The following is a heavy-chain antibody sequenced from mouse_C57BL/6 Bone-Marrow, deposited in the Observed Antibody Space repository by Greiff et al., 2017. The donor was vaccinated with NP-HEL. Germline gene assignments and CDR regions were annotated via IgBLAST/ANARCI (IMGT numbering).Heavy chain of an antibody. J-gene: IGHJ4*01. V-gene: IGHV2-5*01. CDR1: GFSLTSYG. D-gene: IGHD5-1*01. CDR3: AKNDLFPYAMDY. CDR2: IWRGGST. Sequence: VKLVESGPGLVQPSQSLSITCTVSGFSLTSYGVHWVRQSPGKGLEWLGVIWRGGSTDYNAAFMSRLSITKDNSKSQVFFKMNSLQADDTAIYYCAKNDLFPYAMDYWGQGTSVTVSS.